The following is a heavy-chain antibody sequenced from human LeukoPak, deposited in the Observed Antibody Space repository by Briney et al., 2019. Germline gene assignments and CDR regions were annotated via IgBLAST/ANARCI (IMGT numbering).Heavy chain of an antibody. V-gene: IGHV4-59*01. CDR2: IYHTGST. Sequence: SETLSLTCTVSGGSITNYYWSWIRQPPGKGLEWIGCIYHTGSTNYNPSLKSRVTISVDTSKNQFSLKLNSVTAADTAVYYCASLLDVTTAYFDYWGQGTLVTVSS. CDR3: ASLLDVTTAYFDY. J-gene: IGHJ4*02. CDR1: GGSITNYY. D-gene: IGHD4-17*01.